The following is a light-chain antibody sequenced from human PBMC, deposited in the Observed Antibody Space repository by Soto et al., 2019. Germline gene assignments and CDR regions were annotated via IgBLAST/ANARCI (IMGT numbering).Light chain of an antibody. V-gene: IGLV2-14*01. CDR1: SSDVGGYDY. CDR2: EVS. Sequence: QSVQTQPASVSGSPGQSMTISCTGTSSDVGGYDYVSWYQLHPGKAPKLMVFEVSNRPSGVSYRFSGSKSGNTASLTISGLQAEDEADYFCSSYSISTAYLFGTGTKVTVL. J-gene: IGLJ1*01. CDR3: SSYSISTAYL.